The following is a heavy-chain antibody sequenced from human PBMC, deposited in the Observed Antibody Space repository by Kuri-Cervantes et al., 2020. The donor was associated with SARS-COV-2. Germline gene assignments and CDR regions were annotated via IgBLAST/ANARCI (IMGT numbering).Heavy chain of an antibody. CDR2: IGTAGDT. CDR3: AREGHDYSNLRTPYYYYYYMDV. V-gene: IGHV3-13*03. Sequence: GGSLRLSCAACGFTFSSYDMHWVRQATGKGLEWVSAIGTAGDTYYPGSVKGQFTISRDNAKNSLYLQMNSLRAEDTAAYYCAREGHDYSNLRTPYYYYYYMDVWGKGTTVTVSS. D-gene: IGHD4-11*01. CDR1: GFTFSSYD. J-gene: IGHJ6*03.